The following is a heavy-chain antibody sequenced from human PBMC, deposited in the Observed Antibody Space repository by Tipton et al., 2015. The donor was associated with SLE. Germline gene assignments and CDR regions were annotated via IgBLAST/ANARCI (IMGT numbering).Heavy chain of an antibody. CDR1: GFTFDDYA. J-gene: IGHJ4*02. V-gene: IGHV3-9*01. CDR3: AKDKGITAFDY. CDR2: INWSSTSI. D-gene: IGHD1-20*01. Sequence: SLRLSCAASGFTFDDYAMHWVRQAPGKGLEWVSGINWSSTSIGYADSVKGRFTISRDNAKNSLYLQMNSLRPEDTAVYYCAKDKGITAFDYWGQGTLVSVSS.